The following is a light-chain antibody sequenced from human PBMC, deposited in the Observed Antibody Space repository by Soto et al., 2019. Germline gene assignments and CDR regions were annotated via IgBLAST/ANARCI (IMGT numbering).Light chain of an antibody. CDR2: DVS. CDR1: SSDVGGSNF. J-gene: IGLJ3*02. CDR3: CSYAVNSLWV. Sequence: QSALTQPRSVSGSPGQSVTISCTGSSSDVGGSNFVSWYQQHPVKAPKLVIYDVSKRPSGVPDRFSGSKSGNTASLTISGLQAEDEADYYCCSYAVNSLWVFGGGTKLTVL. V-gene: IGLV2-11*01.